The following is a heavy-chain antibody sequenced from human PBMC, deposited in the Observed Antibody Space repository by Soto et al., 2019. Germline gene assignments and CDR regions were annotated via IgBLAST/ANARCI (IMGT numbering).Heavy chain of an antibody. CDR3: ARGEDTYWERTSCSGNFDL. CDR2: ISPYSGNT. D-gene: IGHD2-2*01. CDR1: GYTLINYG. V-gene: IGHV1-18*01. J-gene: IGHJ2*01. Sequence: QVQLVQSGAEVQKPGASVKVSCRPSGYTLINYGISWVRQAPGQGLEWMGWISPYSGNTNYAQKLQGRVTMTTDTATNTAFMELRSLRSDVTAVYYCARGEDTYWERTSCSGNFDLWGRGTLVTVSS.